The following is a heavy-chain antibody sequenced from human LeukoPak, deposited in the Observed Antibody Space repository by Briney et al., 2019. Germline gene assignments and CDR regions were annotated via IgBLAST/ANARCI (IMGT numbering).Heavy chain of an antibody. CDR1: GFTFSSYG. J-gene: IGHJ4*02. D-gene: IGHD6-19*01. CDR2: IWYDGSNK. V-gene: IGHV3-33*01. Sequence: GRSLRLSCAASGFTFSSYGMHWVRQAPGKGLEWVAVIWYDGSNKYYGDSVKGRFTISRDNSKNTLYLQMNSLRAEDTAVYYCARDSSGFDYWGQGTLVTVSS. CDR3: ARDSSGFDY.